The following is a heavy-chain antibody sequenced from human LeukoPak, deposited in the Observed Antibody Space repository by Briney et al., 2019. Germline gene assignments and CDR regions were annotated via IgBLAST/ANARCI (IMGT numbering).Heavy chain of an antibody. Sequence: SVKVSCKASGGTFSSYAISWVRQAPGQGLEWMGGIIPIFGAANYAQKFQGRVTITADESTSTAYMELSSLRSEDTAVYYCARVIVVHGIYYFDYWGQGTLVTVSS. CDR1: GGTFSSYA. CDR2: IIPIFGAA. CDR3: ARVIVVHGIYYFDY. J-gene: IGHJ4*02. V-gene: IGHV1-69*01. D-gene: IGHD1-26*01.